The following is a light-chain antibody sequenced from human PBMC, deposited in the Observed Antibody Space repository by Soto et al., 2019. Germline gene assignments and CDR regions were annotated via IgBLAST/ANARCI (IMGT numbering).Light chain of an antibody. V-gene: IGKV3-20*01. CDR2: GAS. CDR1: QSVSSSH. CDR3: QQFASSPWT. Sequence: ETVLTQSPGTLSLSPGERATLSCRASQSVSSSHLTWYQQEPGQAPRLLIYGASSRATGIPDRFSGSGSGTDFTLTISRLEPEDFALYYCQQFASSPWTFGQGTKVEIK. J-gene: IGKJ1*01.